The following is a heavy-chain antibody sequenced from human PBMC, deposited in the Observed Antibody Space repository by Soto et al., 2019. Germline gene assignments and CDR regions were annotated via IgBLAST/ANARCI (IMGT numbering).Heavy chain of an antibody. D-gene: IGHD3-10*01. CDR3: GRGGQGLADY. CDR2: VDPGATRT. Sequence: GESLKISCAASGFTFSNYWMHWVRQAPGKGLVWASRVDPGATRTDYADSVEGRFTVSRDDAENTLHLQMDSLTAEDTGVYYCGRGGQGLADYWGQGTLVTVSS. J-gene: IGHJ4*02. CDR1: GFTFSNYW. V-gene: IGHV3-74*01.